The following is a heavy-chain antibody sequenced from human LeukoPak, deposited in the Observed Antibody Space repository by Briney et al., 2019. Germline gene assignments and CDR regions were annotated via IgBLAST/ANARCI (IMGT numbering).Heavy chain of an antibody. D-gene: IGHD2/OR15-2a*01. Sequence: GGSLRLSCVASGFSFSSHAMHWVRQAPGKGLEYVSAISNNGGNTYYASSVKGKFTISRDNAKNSLYLQVNSLRDEDTAVYYCARVETPIFYDAFDLWGQGTKVTVSS. CDR1: GFSFSSHA. CDR2: ISNNGGNT. CDR3: ARVETPIFYDAFDL. J-gene: IGHJ3*01. V-gene: IGHV3-64*01.